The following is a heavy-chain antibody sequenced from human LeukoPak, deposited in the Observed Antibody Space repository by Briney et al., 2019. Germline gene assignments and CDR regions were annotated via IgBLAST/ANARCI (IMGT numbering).Heavy chain of an antibody. J-gene: IGHJ3*02. CDR1: GFTVGSNF. CDR3: ARAGENGVDI. D-gene: IGHD3-16*01. V-gene: IGHV3-53*01. CDR2: IHSGSRT. Sequence: GGSLRLSCAASGFTVGSNFMSWVRQAPGKGLEWVSDIHSGSRTYYADPVKGRFTISRDNSKNTLDLQMNSLRAEDTAVYYCARAGENGVDIWGQGTMVTVSS.